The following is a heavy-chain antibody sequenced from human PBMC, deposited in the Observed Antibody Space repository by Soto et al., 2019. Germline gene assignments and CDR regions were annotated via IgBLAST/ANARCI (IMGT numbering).Heavy chain of an antibody. D-gene: IGHD2-15*01. J-gene: IGHJ4*02. V-gene: IGHV4-61*08. CDR3: ARRGILGTFDY. Sequence: SETLSLTCAVSGGSISSGGYSWSWIRQPPGKGLEWIGYIYYSGSTNYNPSLKSRVTISVDTSKNQFSLKLSSVTAADAAVYYCARRGILGTFDYWGQGTLVTVSS. CDR2: IYYSGST. CDR1: GGSISSGGYS.